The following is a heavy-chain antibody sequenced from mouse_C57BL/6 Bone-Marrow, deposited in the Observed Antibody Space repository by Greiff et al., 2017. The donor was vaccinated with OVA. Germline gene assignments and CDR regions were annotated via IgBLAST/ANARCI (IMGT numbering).Heavy chain of an antibody. CDR2: ISDGGSYT. CDR3: ARLTARGFAY. D-gene: IGHD1-2*01. CDR1: GFTFSSYA. J-gene: IGHJ3*01. V-gene: IGHV5-4*01. Sequence: DVHLVESGGGLVKPGGSLKLSCAASGFTFSSYAMSWVRQTPEKRLEWVATISDGGSYTYYPDNVKGRFTISRDNAKNNLYLQMSHLKSEDTAMYYCARLTARGFAYWGQGTLVTVSA.